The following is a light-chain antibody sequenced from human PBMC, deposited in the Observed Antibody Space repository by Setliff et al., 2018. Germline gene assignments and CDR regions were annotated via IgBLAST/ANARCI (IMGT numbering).Light chain of an antibody. J-gene: IGLJ1*01. CDR2: EVS. Sequence: SALAQPPSASGSPGQSVTISCTGTSSDVGGYNYVSWYQQHPGKAPKLMIYEVSKRPSGVPDRFSSSKSGNTASLTVSGLQAEDEADYYCSSYAGSNNYVFGTGTKGTVL. CDR3: SSYAGSNNYV. V-gene: IGLV2-8*01. CDR1: SSDVGGYNY.